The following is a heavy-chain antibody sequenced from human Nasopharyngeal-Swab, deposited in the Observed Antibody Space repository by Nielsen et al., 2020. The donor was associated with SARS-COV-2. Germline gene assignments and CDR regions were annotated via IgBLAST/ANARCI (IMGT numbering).Heavy chain of an antibody. Sequence: GGSLRLSCAASGFTFSSYGMHWVRQAPGKGLEWVAVIWYDGSNKYYADSVKGRFTISRDNSKNTLYLQMNSLRAEDTAVYYCARDFWSGYYRGGMDVWGQGTTVTVSS. CDR2: IWYDGSNK. J-gene: IGHJ6*02. D-gene: IGHD3-3*01. CDR3: ARDFWSGYYRGGMDV. CDR1: GFTFSSYG. V-gene: IGHV3-33*01.